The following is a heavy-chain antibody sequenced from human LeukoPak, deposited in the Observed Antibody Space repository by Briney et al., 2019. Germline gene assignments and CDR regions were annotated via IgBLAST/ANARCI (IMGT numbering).Heavy chain of an antibody. J-gene: IGHJ4*02. CDR3: ARRYFDY. Sequence: GGSLRLSCAASGFTFSSYGMHWVRQAPGKGLEWVAVISYDGSNKYYVDSVKGRSTISRDNAKNSLYLQMNSLRAEDTAVYYCARRYFDYWGQGTLVTVSS. V-gene: IGHV3-30*03. CDR2: ISYDGSNK. CDR1: GFTFSSYG.